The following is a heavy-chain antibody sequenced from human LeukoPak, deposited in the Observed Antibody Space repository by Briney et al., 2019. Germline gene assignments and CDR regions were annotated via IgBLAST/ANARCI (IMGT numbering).Heavy chain of an antibody. Sequence: GGSLRLSRAASGFTFSSYSLNWVRQAPGEGLEWVSYISSSSSTIYYADSVKGRFTISRDNAKNSLYLQMNSLRAEDTAVYYCARDIVLLDYWGQGALVTASS. D-gene: IGHD3-10*01. V-gene: IGHV3-48*01. CDR1: GFTFSSYS. CDR3: ARDIVLLDY. J-gene: IGHJ4*02. CDR2: ISSSSSTI.